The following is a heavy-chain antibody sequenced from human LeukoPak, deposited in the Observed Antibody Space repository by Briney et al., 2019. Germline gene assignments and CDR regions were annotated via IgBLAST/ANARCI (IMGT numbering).Heavy chain of an antibody. CDR2: IKQDGSEK. J-gene: IGHJ5*02. V-gene: IGHV3-7*01. CDR1: GFTFSSYW. D-gene: IGHD5-18*01. CDR3: ARFVDTATGNNWFDP. Sequence: GGSLRLSCAASGFTFSSYWMSWVRQAPGKGLEWVANIKQDGSEKYYVDSVKGRFTISRDNAKNSLYLQMNSLRAEDTAVYYCARFVDTATGNNWFDPWGQGTLVTVSS.